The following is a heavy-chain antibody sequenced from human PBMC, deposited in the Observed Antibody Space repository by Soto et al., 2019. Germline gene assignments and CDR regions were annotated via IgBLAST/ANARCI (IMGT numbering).Heavy chain of an antibody. CDR2: ISSSSSTI. D-gene: IGHD2-15*01. J-gene: IGHJ6*03. CDR1: GFTFSSYS. Sequence: GGSLRLSCAASGFTFSSYSMNWVRQAPGKGLEWVSYISSSSSTIYYADSVKGRFTISRDNAKNSLYLQMNSLRAEDTAVYYCARETLVLGYCSGGSCYPTVTTTVDYYYMDVWGKGTTVTVSS. CDR3: ARETLVLGYCSGGSCYPTVTTTVDYYYMDV. V-gene: IGHV3-48*01.